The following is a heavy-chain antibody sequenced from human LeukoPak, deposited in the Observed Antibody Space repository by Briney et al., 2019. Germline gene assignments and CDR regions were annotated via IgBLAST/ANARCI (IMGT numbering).Heavy chain of an antibody. CDR1: GGSFSGYY. J-gene: IGHJ4*02. CDR3: ARALGAGYYFDY. V-gene: IGHV4-34*01. CDR2: INHSGST. D-gene: IGHD6-13*01. Sequence: SETLSLTCAVYGGSFSGYYWSWIRQPPGKGLEWIGEINHSGSTNYNPSLKSRVTISVDTSKNQFSLKLSSVTAADTAVYYCARALGAGYYFDYWGQGTLVTVSS.